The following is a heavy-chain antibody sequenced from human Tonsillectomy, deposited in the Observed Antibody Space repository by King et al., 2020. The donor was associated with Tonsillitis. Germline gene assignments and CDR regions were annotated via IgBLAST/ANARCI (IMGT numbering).Heavy chain of an antibody. J-gene: IGHJ3*02. Sequence: LQLQESGPGLVKPSETLSLTCTVSGGSISSSSYYWGWIRQPPGKGLEWIGSIYYSGSTYYNPSLKSRVTISVDTSKNQFSLKLSSVTAADTAVYYCARPRITYYYDSSGCFEAFDIWGQGTMVTVSS. D-gene: IGHD3-22*01. CDR2: IYYSGST. CDR1: GGSISSSSYY. V-gene: IGHV4-39*07. CDR3: ARPRITYYYDSSGCFEAFDI.